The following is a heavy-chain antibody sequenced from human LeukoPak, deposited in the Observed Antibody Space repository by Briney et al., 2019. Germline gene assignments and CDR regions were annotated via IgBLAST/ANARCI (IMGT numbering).Heavy chain of an antibody. CDR1: GFTFSSYA. Sequence: GGSLRLSCAASGFTFSSYAMSWVRQAPGKGLEWVSYISSSGSTIYYADSVKGRFTISRDNAKNSLYLQMNSLRAEDTAVYYCARGGLLAGGGPRVLLFVRPLDYWGQGTLVTVSS. D-gene: IGHD2-21*02. CDR2: ISSSGSTI. V-gene: IGHV3-48*04. J-gene: IGHJ4*02. CDR3: ARGGLLAGGGPRVLLFVRPLDY.